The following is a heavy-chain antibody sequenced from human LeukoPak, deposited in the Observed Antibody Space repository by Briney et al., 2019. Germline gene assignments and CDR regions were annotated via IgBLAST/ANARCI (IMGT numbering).Heavy chain of an antibody. CDR3: ARGSVGSVAGTGDY. V-gene: IGHV3-48*02. CDR2: ISQSGSVV. D-gene: IGHD6-19*01. Sequence: GGSLRLSCAASGFTFSNYSMNWVRQVPGKGLEWVSYISQSGSVVYHAESVKGRFTISRDDARASLQLQMNSLRDEDTAVYYCARGSVGSVAGTGDYWGQGTLVTVSS. J-gene: IGHJ4*02. CDR1: GFTFSNYS.